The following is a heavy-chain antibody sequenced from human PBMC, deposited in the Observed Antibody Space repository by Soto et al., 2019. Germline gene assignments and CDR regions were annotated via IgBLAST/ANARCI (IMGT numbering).Heavy chain of an antibody. CDR2: ISYDGSNK. D-gene: IGHD4-17*01. V-gene: IGHV3-30*18. J-gene: IGHJ4*02. Sequence: QVQLVESGGGVVQPGRSLRLSCAASGFTFSSYGMHWVRQAPGKGLEWVAVISYDGSNKYYADSVKGRFTISRDNSKNTLYPQMNSLRAEDTAVYYCAKDLIMYGDYLNGLDYWGQGTLVTVSS. CDR3: AKDLIMYGDYLNGLDY. CDR1: GFTFSSYG.